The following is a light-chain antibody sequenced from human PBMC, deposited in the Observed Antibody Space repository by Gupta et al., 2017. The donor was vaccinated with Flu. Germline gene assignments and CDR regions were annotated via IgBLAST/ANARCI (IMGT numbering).Light chain of an antibody. Sequence: SYELTQPLSVSVALGQTARITCGGNNVGNKNVYWYQQNPGQATVLFIYKDSNRPAGLPGRFSGSDSGNTATLTISGAQAGDEADYYYQVWDSSTAYVFGTGTKVTVL. CDR1: NVGNKN. CDR2: KDS. V-gene: IGLV3-9*01. CDR3: QVWDSSTAYV. J-gene: IGLJ1*01.